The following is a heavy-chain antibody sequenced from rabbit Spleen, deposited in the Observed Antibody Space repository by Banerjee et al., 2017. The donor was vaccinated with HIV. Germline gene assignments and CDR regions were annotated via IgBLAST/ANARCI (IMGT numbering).Heavy chain of an antibody. CDR1: RFSFSKSYW. J-gene: IGHJ4*01. V-gene: IGHV1S45*01. CDR2: IYAGSSGTT. D-gene: IGHD1-1*01. Sequence: QEQLEESGGDLVKPEGSLTLTCTASRFSFSKSYWICWVRQAPGKGLEWIACIYAGSSGTTYYASWAKGRFTISITSSTTVTLQMTSLTAADTATYFCARDLVAVIGWNFSLWGPGTLVTVS. CDR3: ARDLVAVIGWNFSL.